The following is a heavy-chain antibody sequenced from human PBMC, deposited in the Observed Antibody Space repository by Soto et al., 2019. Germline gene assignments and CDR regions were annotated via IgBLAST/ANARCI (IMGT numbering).Heavy chain of an antibody. D-gene: IGHD1-1*01. J-gene: IGHJ6*02. CDR1: GDSVSSNGAA. V-gene: IGHV6-1*01. CDR3: ARGHAGTMDV. CDR2: TYYRSKWNN. Sequence: SQTLSLTCAISGDSVSSNGAALNLIMQSPSRGLQWLGRTYYRSKWNNDYAVSVKSRITINPDTSKNQFSLQLNSVTPEDTAVYYCARGHAGTMDVWGQGTTVTVSS.